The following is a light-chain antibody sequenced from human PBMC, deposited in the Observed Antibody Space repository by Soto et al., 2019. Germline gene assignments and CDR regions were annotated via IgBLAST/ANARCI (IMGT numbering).Light chain of an antibody. J-gene: IGKJ3*01. Sequence: DIPMTQSPSTLSASVGDRVTITCRASQSISSWLAWYQQKPGKAPKLLIYKASSLESGVPSRFSGSGSGTEFILTISSLQPDDFATYYCQQYNSFPFTFGPGTRVDIK. CDR3: QQYNSFPFT. CDR2: KAS. CDR1: QSISSW. V-gene: IGKV1-5*03.